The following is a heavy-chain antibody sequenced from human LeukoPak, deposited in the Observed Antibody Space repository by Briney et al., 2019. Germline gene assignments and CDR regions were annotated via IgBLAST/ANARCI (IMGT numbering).Heavy chain of an antibody. CDR2: ISGSGGST. CDR1: GFTFSSYW. D-gene: IGHD6-6*01. CDR3: AKDRSSIDAFDI. J-gene: IGHJ3*02. V-gene: IGHV3-23*01. Sequence: GGSLRLSCAASGFTFSSYWMHWVRQAPGEGLEWVSAISGSGGSTYYADSVKGRFTISRDNSKNTLYLQMNSLRAEDTAVYYCAKDRSSIDAFDIWGQGTMVTVSS.